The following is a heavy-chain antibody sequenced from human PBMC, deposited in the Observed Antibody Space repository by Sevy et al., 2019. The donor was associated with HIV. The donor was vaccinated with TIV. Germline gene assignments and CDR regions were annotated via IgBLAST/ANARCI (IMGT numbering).Heavy chain of an antibody. CDR2: IRGSGDGI. Sequence: GGSLRLSCVASGFTFSNSAMSWVRQAPGKGLQWVSFIRGSGDGIFYADSAKGRFTISRDNSKNTLYLQMNALRVEDTAVYYCVKRKLLRDYFYYMDVWGKETTVTVSS. CDR3: VKRKLLRDYFYYMDV. V-gene: IGHV3-23*01. CDR1: GFTFSNSA. J-gene: IGHJ6*03.